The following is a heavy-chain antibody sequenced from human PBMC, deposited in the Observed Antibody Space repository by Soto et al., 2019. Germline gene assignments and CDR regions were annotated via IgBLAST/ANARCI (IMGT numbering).Heavy chain of an antibody. CDR2: ISAYNGNT. CDR1: GYTFTSRY. CDR3: AREAYYDILTGYPPAGNMDV. D-gene: IGHD3-9*01. Sequence: GASVKVSCKTSGYTFTSRYMRWVRQAPGQGLEWMGWISAYNGNTNYAQKLQGRVTMTTDTSTSTAYMELRSLRSDDTAVYYCAREAYYDILTGYPPAGNMDVWGQGTTVTVSS. V-gene: IGHV1-18*04. J-gene: IGHJ6*02.